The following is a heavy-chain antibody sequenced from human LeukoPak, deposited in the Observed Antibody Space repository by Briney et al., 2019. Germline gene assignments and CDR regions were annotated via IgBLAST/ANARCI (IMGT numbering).Heavy chain of an antibody. CDR3: ARALMIAAAGTSWFDP. D-gene: IGHD6-13*01. J-gene: IGHJ5*02. Sequence: ASVKVSCKASGYTFTSYGISWVRQAPGQGLEWMGWISAYNGNTNYAQKLQGRVTMTTDTSTSTAYMELRSPRSDDTAVYYCARALMIAAAGTSWFDPWGQGTLVTVSS. CDR1: GYTFTSYG. V-gene: IGHV1-18*01. CDR2: ISAYNGNT.